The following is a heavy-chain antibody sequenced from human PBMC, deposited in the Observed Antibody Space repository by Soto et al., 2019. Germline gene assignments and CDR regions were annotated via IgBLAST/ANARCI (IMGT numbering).Heavy chain of an antibody. D-gene: IGHD5-18*01. CDR3: ARMGTAMVTGYYYGIDV. Sequence: SETLSLTCTVSGGSISSSSYYWGWIRQPPGKGLEWIGSIYYSGSTYYNPSLKSRVTISVDTSKNQFSLKLSSVTAADTAVYYCARMGTAMVTGYYYGIDVWGQGTTVT. J-gene: IGHJ6*02. CDR2: IYYSGST. V-gene: IGHV4-39*01. CDR1: GGSISSSSYY.